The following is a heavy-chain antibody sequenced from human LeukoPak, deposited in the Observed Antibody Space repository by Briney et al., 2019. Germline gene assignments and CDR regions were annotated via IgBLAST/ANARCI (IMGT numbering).Heavy chain of an antibody. Sequence: PGGSLRLSCAASGFTFSSYSMNWVRQAPGKGLEWVSSISSSSSYIYYADSVKGRFTISRDNAKNSLYLQMNSLRTEDTAVYYCARERKQLWLKGSDYWGQGTLVTVSS. CDR1: GFTFSSYS. CDR2: ISSSSSYI. J-gene: IGHJ4*02. D-gene: IGHD5-18*01. V-gene: IGHV3-21*01. CDR3: ARERKQLWLKGSDY.